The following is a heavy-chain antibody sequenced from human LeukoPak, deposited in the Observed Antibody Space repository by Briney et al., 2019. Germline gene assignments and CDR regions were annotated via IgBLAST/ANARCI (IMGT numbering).Heavy chain of an antibody. CDR1: GGSISSYY. J-gene: IGHJ6*03. Sequence: SETLSLTCTVSGGSISSYYWSWIRQPAGKGLEWIGRIYTSGSTNYNPSLKSRVTMSVDTSKNQFSLKLSSVTAADTAVYYCARAVVGGSSSAYYYYYMDVWGKGTTVTVSS. CDR2: IYTSGST. CDR3: ARAVVGGSSSAYYYYYMDV. D-gene: IGHD1-26*01. V-gene: IGHV4-4*07.